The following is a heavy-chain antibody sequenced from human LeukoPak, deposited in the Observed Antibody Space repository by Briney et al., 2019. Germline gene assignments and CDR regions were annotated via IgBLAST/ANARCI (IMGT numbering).Heavy chain of an antibody. J-gene: IGHJ5*02. CDR1: GYTFTGYY. V-gene: IGHV1-2*02. CDR3: ARDLEVRGVFDP. D-gene: IGHD3-10*01. CDR2: INPNSGGT. Sequence: ASVKVSCKASGYTFTGYYMHWVRQAPGQGLEWMGWINPNSGGTNYAQKFQGRVTMTRDTSISIAYMELSRLRSDDTAVYYCARDLEVRGVFDPWGQGTLVTVSS.